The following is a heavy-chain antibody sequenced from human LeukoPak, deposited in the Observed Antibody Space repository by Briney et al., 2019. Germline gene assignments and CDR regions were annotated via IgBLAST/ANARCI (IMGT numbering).Heavy chain of an antibody. J-gene: IGHJ4*02. V-gene: IGHV1-18*01. CDR2: ISAYNGNT. CDR3: ARGAVLLWFGELEGLDY. Sequence: ASVKVSCKASGYTFTSYGISWVRQAPGQGLEWMGWISAYNGNTNYAQKLQGRVTITTDTSTSTAYMELRSLRSDDTAVYYCARGAVLLWFGELEGLDYWGQGTLVTVSS. D-gene: IGHD3-10*01. CDR1: GYTFTSYG.